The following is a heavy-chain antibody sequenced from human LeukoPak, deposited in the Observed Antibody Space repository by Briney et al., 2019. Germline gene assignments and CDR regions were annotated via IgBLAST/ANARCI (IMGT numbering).Heavy chain of an antibody. CDR1: GFTYSSYS. V-gene: IGHV3-21*01. J-gene: IGHJ4*02. D-gene: IGHD1-26*01. Sequence: GGSLRLSCAASGFTYSSYSMNWVRQAPGKGLEWVSSISSSSSYIYYADSVKGRFTISRDNAKNSLYLQMNSLRAEDTAVYYWGRATQADSGSYYGFDYWGQGTLVTVSS. CDR2: ISSSSSYI. CDR3: GRATQADSGSYYGFDY.